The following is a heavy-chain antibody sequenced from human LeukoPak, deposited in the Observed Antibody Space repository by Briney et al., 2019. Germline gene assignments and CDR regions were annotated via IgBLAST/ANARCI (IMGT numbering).Heavy chain of an antibody. CDR3: ARHVRFEGVDY. CDR1: GFIFSSYW. J-gene: IGHJ4*02. D-gene: IGHD3-16*01. Sequence: SGGSLRLSCAASGFIFSSYWMSWVRQAPGKGPEWVANIKQDGSEKYYVDSVKGRFTISRDNAKNSLFLQMNSLRAEDTAVYYCARHVRFEGVDYWGQGTLVTVSS. CDR2: IKQDGSEK. V-gene: IGHV3-7*01.